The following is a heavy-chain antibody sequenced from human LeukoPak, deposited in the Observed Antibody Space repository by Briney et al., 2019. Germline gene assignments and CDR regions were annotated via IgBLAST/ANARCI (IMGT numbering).Heavy chain of an antibody. CDR1: GYSISNGYY. D-gene: IGHD6-19*01. CDR2: IHHSGTT. CDR3: ARHDTVAGTGY. Sequence: SETLSLTCTVSGYSISNGYYWGWIRQPPGKGLEWIGNIHHSGTTYYNPSLKSRVTISVDTSKNQFSLKLSSVTAADTAVYYCARHDTVAGTGYWGQGTLVTVSS. J-gene: IGHJ4*02. V-gene: IGHV4-38-2*02.